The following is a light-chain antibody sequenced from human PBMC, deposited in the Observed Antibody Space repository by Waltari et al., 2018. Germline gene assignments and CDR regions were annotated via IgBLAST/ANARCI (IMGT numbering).Light chain of an antibody. CDR1: QSVSSSY. J-gene: IGKJ5*01. Sequence: EIVLTQSPGTLSLSPGERATLSCRASQSVSSSYLAWYQQKPGQAPSLLIYGASVRATGIPDRFSGSGSGTDFTLTISRLEPEDFAVYYCQQYGSSPPVTFGQGTRLEIK. CDR2: GAS. CDR3: QQYGSSPPVT. V-gene: IGKV3-20*01.